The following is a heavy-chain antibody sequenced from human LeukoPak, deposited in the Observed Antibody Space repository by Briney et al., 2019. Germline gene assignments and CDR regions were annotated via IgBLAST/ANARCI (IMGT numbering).Heavy chain of an antibody. Sequence: PGGSLRLSCAASGVAVSDNSMSWVRQAPGKGLEWVSVMYSSGSTYYAESVKGRFTISRDNSKNTLYLQMNSLRAEDTAVYYCASHDWFAPWGQGTLVTVSS. J-gene: IGHJ5*02. CDR1: GVAVSDNS. V-gene: IGHV3-53*01. CDR3: ASHDWFAP. CDR2: MYSSGST.